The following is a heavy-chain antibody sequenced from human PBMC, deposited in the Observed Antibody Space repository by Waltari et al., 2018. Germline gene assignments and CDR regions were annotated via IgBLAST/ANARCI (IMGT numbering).Heavy chain of an antibody. CDR2: IKQDGNKK. Sequence: EVQLVESGGGLVEPGGSLRLSCVASGFSFSHSGMSWVRQAPGKGLEWVADIKQDGNKKYYVGSVKGRFTISRDNAKNSVYLQMNSLRPEDTAVYYCARDWEGERPNFDYWGQGTLVTVSS. D-gene: IGHD1-26*01. V-gene: IGHV3-7*04. J-gene: IGHJ4*02. CDR3: ARDWEGERPNFDY. CDR1: GFSFSHSG.